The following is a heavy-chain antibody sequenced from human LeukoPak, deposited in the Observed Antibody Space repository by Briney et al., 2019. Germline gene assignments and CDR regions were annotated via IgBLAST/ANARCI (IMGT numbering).Heavy chain of an antibody. CDR3: ARDREDSWSGSNFYYYGMDV. CDR1: GYTFTVYY. D-gene: IGHD3-3*01. CDR2: INPNSGGT. V-gene: IGHV1-2*02. J-gene: IGHJ6*02. Sequence: GASVKVSCTASGYTFTVYYMHWVRQAPGQGLEWMGWINPNSGGTNYAQKFQGRVTMTRDTSISTAYMELSRLRSDDTAVYYCARDREDSWSGSNFYYYGMDVWGQGTTVTVSS.